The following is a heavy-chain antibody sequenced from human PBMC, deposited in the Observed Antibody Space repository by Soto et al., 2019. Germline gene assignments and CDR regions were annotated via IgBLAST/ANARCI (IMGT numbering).Heavy chain of an antibody. CDR2: IFHTGNT. D-gene: IGHD3-22*01. J-gene: IGHJ3*01. CDR1: GASLSSGGYY. Sequence: QVQLQESGPGLAKPSQTLSLTCTVSGASLSSGGYYWTWIRQVPGKALEWSGYIFHTGNTFYNPSLRSRVVMSIEKSDNQFSLNLRSVTAADTAVYYCARGLGYDSNGRFLAAFDVWGQGTMVTVSS. CDR3: ARGLGYDSNGRFLAAFDV. V-gene: IGHV4-31*03.